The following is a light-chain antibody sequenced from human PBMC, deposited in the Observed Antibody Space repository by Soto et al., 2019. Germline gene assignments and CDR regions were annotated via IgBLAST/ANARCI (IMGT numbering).Light chain of an antibody. CDR3: QQYVNSPIT. Sequence: PGERATLSCRASQTVGRNYVAWFQQKPGQAPRLLIYDASTRATGIPDKFGGSGSGTDFTLTISRLEPEDFAVYYCQQYVNSPITFGHGTDWRL. CDR1: QTVGRNY. V-gene: IGKV3-20*01. CDR2: DAS. J-gene: IGKJ5*01.